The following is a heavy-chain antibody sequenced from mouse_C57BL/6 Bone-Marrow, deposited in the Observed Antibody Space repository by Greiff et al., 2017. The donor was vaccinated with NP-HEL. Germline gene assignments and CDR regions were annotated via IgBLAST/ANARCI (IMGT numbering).Heavy chain of an antibody. V-gene: IGHV6-6*01. J-gene: IGHJ4*01. Sequence: EVKVEESGGGLVQPGGSMKLSCAASGFTFSDAWMDWVRQSPEKGLEWVAEIRNKANNHATYYAESVKGRFTISRDDSKSSVYLQMNSLRAEDTGIYYCTGYGNPYYYAMDYWGQGTSVTVSS. CDR1: GFTFSDAW. CDR2: IRNKANNHAT. D-gene: IGHD2-10*02. CDR3: TGYGNPYYYAMDY.